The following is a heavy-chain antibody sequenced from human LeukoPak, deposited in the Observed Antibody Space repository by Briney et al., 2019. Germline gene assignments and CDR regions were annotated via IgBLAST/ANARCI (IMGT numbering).Heavy chain of an antibody. Sequence: SETLSLTCTVSGGSISSYYWSWIRQPAGKGLEWIGRIYSSGTTTYNPSLKSRVTMSVDTAKNQVSLRLSSVTAADAAVYYCARDSGTTGEVKFDPWGQGSLVTVSS. J-gene: IGHJ5*02. CDR3: ARDSGTTGEVKFDP. CDR2: IYSSGTT. D-gene: IGHD1-7*01. V-gene: IGHV4-4*07. CDR1: GGSISSYY.